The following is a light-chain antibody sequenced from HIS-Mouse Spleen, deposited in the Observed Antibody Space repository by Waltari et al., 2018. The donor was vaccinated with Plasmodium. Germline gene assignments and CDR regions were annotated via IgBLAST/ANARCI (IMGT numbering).Light chain of an antibody. J-gene: IGLJ3*02. Sequence: SYELTQPPSVSVSPGQTARITCSGDALPKKYLCWYQQKSGPAPVLVIYEDSKRPPGIPERFSGSSSGTMATLTISGAQVEDEADYYCYSTDSSGNHRVFGGGTKLTVL. CDR3: YSTDSSGNHRV. V-gene: IGLV3-10*01. CDR2: EDS. CDR1: ALPKKY.